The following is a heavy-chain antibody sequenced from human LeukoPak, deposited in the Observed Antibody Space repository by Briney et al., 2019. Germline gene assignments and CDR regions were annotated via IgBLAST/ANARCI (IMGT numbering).Heavy chain of an antibody. CDR2: IYDSGST. D-gene: IGHD1-26*01. V-gene: IGHV4-39*07. Sequence: SETLSLTCTVPGGSIRSSYYYWGWIRQPPGKGLEWIGSIYDSGSTYYNPSLKSRVTISVDRSKNQFSLKLSSVTAADTAVYYCARGGSYGYWFDPWGQGTLVTVSS. CDR1: GGSIRSSYYY. CDR3: ARGGSYGYWFDP. J-gene: IGHJ5*02.